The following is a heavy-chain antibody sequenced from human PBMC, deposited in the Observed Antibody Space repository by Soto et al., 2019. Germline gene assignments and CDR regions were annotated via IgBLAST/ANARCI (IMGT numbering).Heavy chain of an antibody. V-gene: IGHV3-23*01. Sequence: PGGSLRPSCAASGFTFSSYAMSWVRQAPGKGLEWVSAISGSGGSTYYADSVKGRFTISRDNSKNTLCLQMNSLRAGDTAVYYCPKDRGSWSEGHYYYFYGMDVWGQGTTVTVCS. CDR3: PKDRGSWSEGHYYYFYGMDV. CDR2: ISGSGGST. D-gene: IGHD2-8*01. CDR1: GFTFSSYA. J-gene: IGHJ6*02.